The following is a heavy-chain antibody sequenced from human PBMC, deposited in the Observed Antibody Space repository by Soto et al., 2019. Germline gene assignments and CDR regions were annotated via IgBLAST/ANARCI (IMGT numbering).Heavy chain of an antibody. CDR3: AKEPAVAGMLALDF. CDR1: GYTFSNYI. D-gene: IGHD6-19*01. CDR2: INAANGNT. Sequence: QVQIVQSGAEVKKPGASVKISRKDSGYTFSNYITHWVRQAPGERLEWMGWINAANGNTKYSQKFQGRVTITRDTSATTIYMDLSSLRSEDTGVYYCAKEPAVAGMLALDFWGQGTLVTVSS. J-gene: IGHJ4*02. V-gene: IGHV1-3*01.